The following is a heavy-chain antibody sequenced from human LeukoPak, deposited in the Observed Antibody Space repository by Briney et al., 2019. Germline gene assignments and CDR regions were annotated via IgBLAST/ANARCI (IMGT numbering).Heavy chain of an antibody. Sequence: SETLSLTCTVSGGSIRYYHWSWIRQSPGKGLEWIGYIYYNGTTNYNPSLKSRVTISVDMSKNQFSLKMSSVTAADTAVYYCARKGGLFDYWGQGRLVTVSS. D-gene: IGHD2-15*01. V-gene: IGHV4-59*01. J-gene: IGHJ4*02. CDR1: GGSIRYYH. CDR3: ARKGGLFDY. CDR2: IYYNGTT.